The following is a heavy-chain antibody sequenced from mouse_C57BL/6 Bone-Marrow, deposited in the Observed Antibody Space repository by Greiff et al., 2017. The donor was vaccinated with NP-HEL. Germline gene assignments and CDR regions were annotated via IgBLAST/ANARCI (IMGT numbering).Heavy chain of an antibody. V-gene: IGHV3-6*01. Sequence: VQLQQSGPGLVKPSQSLSLTCSVTGYSITSGYYWNRIRQFPGNKLEWMGYISYDGSNNYNPSLKNRISITRDTSKNQFFLKLNSVTTEDTATYYCAREGYGYDGGPEFAYWGQGTLVTVSA. D-gene: IGHD2-2*01. J-gene: IGHJ3*01. CDR2: ISYDGSN. CDR1: GYSITSGYY. CDR3: AREGYGYDGGPEFAY.